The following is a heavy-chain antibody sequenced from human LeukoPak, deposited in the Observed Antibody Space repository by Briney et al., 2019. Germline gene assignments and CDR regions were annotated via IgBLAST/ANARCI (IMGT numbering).Heavy chain of an antibody. CDR2: MNPNNDNA. Sequence: GASVKVSCKASGYTFKNYDINWARQAPGQGLEWMAWMNPNNDNAGSAQKFQGRVTMTRDTSINTAYMELSSLRSDDTGVYYCARAAAGGDDPFDVWGQGSLIIVSS. CDR1: GYTFKNYD. D-gene: IGHD6-25*01. V-gene: IGHV1-8*01. CDR3: ARAAAGGDDPFDV. J-gene: IGHJ3*01.